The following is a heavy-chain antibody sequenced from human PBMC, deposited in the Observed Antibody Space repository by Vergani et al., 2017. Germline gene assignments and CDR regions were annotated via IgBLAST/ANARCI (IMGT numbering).Heavy chain of an antibody. V-gene: IGHV3-30*02. Sequence: VQLVESGGGVVQRGGSLRLSCATSGFTLINYDMQWIRQGPGKGLEFVAFIQFDGSNQYYADSIKGRFTLSRDFSKNTLYLQMNSLRTDDTATYYCAKHFRGWGIDYWGQGTQVIVSS. CDR1: GFTLINYD. D-gene: IGHD3-16*01. J-gene: IGHJ4*02. CDR3: AKHFRGWGIDY. CDR2: IQFDGSNQ.